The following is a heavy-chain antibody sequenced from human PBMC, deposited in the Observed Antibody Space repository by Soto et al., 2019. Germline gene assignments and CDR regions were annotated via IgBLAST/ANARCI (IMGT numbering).Heavy chain of an antibody. CDR1: GFTVSGFD. CDR3: ARGQEVGAHFFDS. J-gene: IGHJ4*02. D-gene: IGHD2-15*01. CDR2: IGTAGDT. Sequence: GGSLILSCDASGFTVSGFDMHLVRQPTGKGLEWVSTIGTAGDTYYAVPVKGRFTISRDNAKNSLSLQMNSLRAGDTAVSFCARGQEVGAHFFDSCAQGTQVTVSS. V-gene: IGHV3-13*01.